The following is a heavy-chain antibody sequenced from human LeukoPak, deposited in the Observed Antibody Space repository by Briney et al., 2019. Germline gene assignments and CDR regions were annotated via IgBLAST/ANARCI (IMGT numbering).Heavy chain of an antibody. D-gene: IGHD6-13*01. Sequence: SETLSLTCAVYGGSFSGYYWSWIRQPPGKGLEWIGEINHSGSTNYNPSLKSRVTISVDTSKNQFSLKLSSVTAADTAVHYCARRAAAGTSFDYWGQGTLVTVSS. CDR1: GGSFSGYY. V-gene: IGHV4-34*01. CDR2: INHSGST. CDR3: ARRAAAGTSFDY. J-gene: IGHJ4*02.